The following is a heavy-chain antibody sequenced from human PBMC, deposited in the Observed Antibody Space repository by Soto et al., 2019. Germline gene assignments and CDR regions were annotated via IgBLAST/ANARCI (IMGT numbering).Heavy chain of an antibody. CDR2: ISYDGSSK. Sequence: VRLVESGGGVVQPGTSLRLSCAASGFNFRTYGMHWARQAPGKGLEWVALISYDGSSKYYADSVKGRLTISRDNSKNSLYLQWNSLRGEDTAVYYCAVGWNYFDYWVQGTLVTVSS. CDR3: AVGWNYFDY. J-gene: IGHJ4*02. D-gene: IGHD1-1*01. V-gene: IGHV3-30*03. CDR1: GFNFRTYG.